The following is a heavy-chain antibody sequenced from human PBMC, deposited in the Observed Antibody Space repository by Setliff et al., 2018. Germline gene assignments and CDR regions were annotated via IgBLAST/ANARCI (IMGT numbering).Heavy chain of an antibody. CDR2: IIPIYGST. CDR1: GGSFSNYA. CDR3: ARDALYDSNDRNSYYGNWLDP. Sequence: SVKVSCKASGGSFSNYAIIWVRQAPGQGPEWMGGIIPIYGSTNNAEKFQGRVTFSAYESMSTVYMELSSLTSADTALYYCARDALYDSNDRNSYYGNWLDPWGQGTLVTVSS. J-gene: IGHJ5*02. D-gene: IGHD3-22*01. V-gene: IGHV1-69*13.